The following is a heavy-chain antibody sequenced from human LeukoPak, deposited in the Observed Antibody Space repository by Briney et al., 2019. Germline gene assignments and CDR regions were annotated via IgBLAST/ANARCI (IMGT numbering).Heavy chain of an antibody. CDR3: ARTFRRDAFDI. Sequence: ASETLSLTCTVSGGSISSSSYYWGWIRQPPGKGLEWIGSIYYSGSTYYNPSLKSRVTISVDTSKNQFSLKLSSVTAADTAVYYCARTFRRDAFDIWGQGPLVTVS. CDR1: GGSISSSSYY. CDR2: IYYSGST. V-gene: IGHV4-39*07. D-gene: IGHD3-16*01. J-gene: IGHJ3*02.